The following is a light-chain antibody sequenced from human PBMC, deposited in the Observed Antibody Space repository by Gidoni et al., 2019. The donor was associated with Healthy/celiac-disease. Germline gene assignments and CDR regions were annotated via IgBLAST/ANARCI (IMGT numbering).Light chain of an antibody. J-gene: IGKJ2*01. CDR2: GAS. Sequence: EIVMTQSPATLSVSPGERATLSCRASQSVSSNLAWYQQTPGQAPRLLIYGASTRATGIRARFSGSGSGTEFTLTISSLQSEDFAVYYCQQYNKWPRYTFGQGTKLEIK. CDR3: QQYNKWPRYT. V-gene: IGKV3-15*01. CDR1: QSVSSN.